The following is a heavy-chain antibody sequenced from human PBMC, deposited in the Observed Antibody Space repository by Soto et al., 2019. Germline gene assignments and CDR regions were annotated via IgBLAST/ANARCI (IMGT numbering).Heavy chain of an antibody. Sequence: PRLSCAASGFTFSSYGMHWVRQAPGKGLEWVAVISYDGSNKYYADSVKGRFTISRDNSKNTLYLQMNSLRAEDTAVYYCAKDRDYVNYFDYWGQGTLVTVSS. CDR2: ISYDGSNK. D-gene: IGHD4-17*01. CDR3: AKDRDYVNYFDY. V-gene: IGHV3-30*18. CDR1: GFTFSSYG. J-gene: IGHJ4*02.